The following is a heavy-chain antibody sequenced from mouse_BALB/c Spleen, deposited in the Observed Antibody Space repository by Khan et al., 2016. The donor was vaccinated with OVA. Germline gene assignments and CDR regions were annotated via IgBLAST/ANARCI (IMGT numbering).Heavy chain of an antibody. CDR1: VYTFTSYY. CDR3: ARHRGAVDY. J-gene: IGHJ4*01. CDR2: IYPGNVNT. V-gene: IGHV1S56*01. Sequence: QVQLQQSGPELVKPGASVRISCKASVYTFTSYYIHWVKQRPGQGLEWIGWIYPGNVNTKYNDNFKGKATLTADKSSTTAYMQLNSLTSEDSALCFCARHRGAVDYWGQGTSVTVSS.